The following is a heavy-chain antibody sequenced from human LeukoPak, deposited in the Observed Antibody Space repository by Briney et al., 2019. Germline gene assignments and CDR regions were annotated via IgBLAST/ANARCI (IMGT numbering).Heavy chain of an antibody. V-gene: IGHV4-34*01. J-gene: IGHJ6*02. CDR3: ARGERMAARPFYYYYYGMDV. CDR1: GGSFSGYY. D-gene: IGHD6-6*01. CDR2: INHSGST. Sequence: SETLSLTCAVYGGSFSGYYWSWLRQPPGKGLEWIGEINHSGSTNYNPSLKSRVTISVDTSKDQFSLKLSSVTAADTAVYYCARGERMAARPFYYYYYGMDVWGQGTTVTASS.